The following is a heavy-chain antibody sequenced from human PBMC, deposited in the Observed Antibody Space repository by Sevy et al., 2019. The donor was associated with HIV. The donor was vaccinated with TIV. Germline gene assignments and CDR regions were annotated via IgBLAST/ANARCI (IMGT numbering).Heavy chain of an antibody. CDR2: IYTSGYT. V-gene: IGHV4-4*07. D-gene: IGHD2-21*02. CDR3: ARTVAPAIRGAFDI. J-gene: IGHJ3*02. Sequence: SETLSLTCTVSGGSISTYYWSWVRQPAGKGLEWIGRIYTSGYTNYNPSLNSRVTMSLDTSKNQFSLKLSSVTAADTALYYCARTVAPAIRGAFDIWGQGTMVTVSS. CDR1: GGSISTYY.